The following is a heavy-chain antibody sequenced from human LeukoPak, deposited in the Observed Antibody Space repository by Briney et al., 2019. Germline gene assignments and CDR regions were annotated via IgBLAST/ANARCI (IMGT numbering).Heavy chain of an antibody. CDR3: ARVFGGPHYNWFDP. CDR2: IYYSGST. Sequence: PSETLSLTCTVSGGSISSYYWSWIRQPPGKGLEWIGYIYYSGSTNYNPSLKSRVTISVDTSKNQFSLKLSSVTAADTAVYYCARVFGGPHYNWFDPWGQGTLVTVSS. J-gene: IGHJ5*02. CDR1: GGSISSYY. V-gene: IGHV4-59*12. D-gene: IGHD3-10*01.